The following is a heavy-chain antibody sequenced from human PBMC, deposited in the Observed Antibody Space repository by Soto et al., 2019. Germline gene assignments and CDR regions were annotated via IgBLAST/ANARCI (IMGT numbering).Heavy chain of an antibody. CDR2: IGTAGDT. J-gene: IGHJ6*02. CDR3: ARARIAAAGASYYYYYGMDV. Sequence: PGGSLRLSCAASGFTFSSYDMHWVRQATGKGLEWVSAIGTAGDTYYPGSVKGRFTISRENAKNSLYLQMNSLRAEDTAVYYCARARIAAAGASYYYYYGMDVWGQGTTVTVSS. CDR1: GFTFSSYD. V-gene: IGHV3-13*01. D-gene: IGHD6-13*01.